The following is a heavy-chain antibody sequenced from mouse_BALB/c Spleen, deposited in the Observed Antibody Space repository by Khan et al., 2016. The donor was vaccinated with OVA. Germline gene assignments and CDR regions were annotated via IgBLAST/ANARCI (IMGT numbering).Heavy chain of an antibody. Sequence: QVQLKESGPGLVAPSQSLSITCTVSGFSLTSYGVHWVRQPPGKGLEWLGLIWAGGSTNYNSALMSRLTINKDNSKSQVFLKMNSLQTDDTAMYYCSRDYGGSYEYFDVWGAGTTVTVSS. D-gene: IGHD1-1*01. CDR2: IWAGGST. V-gene: IGHV2-9*02. CDR3: SRDYGGSYEYFDV. J-gene: IGHJ1*01. CDR1: GFSLTSYG.